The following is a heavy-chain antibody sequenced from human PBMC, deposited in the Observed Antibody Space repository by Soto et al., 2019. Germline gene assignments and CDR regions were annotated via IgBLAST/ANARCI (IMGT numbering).Heavy chain of an antibody. V-gene: IGHV4-61*01. CDR2: IYYSGST. D-gene: IGHD6-13*01. Sequence: QVQLQESGPGLVKPSETLSLTCTVSGGSVSSGSYYWSWIRQPPGKGLEWIGYIYYSGSTNYNPSLTSRVTISVDTSKNQFSLKLSSVTAADTAVYYCARTDKQQLSLDVWGQGTTVTVSS. CDR1: GGSVSSGSYY. CDR3: ARTDKQQLSLDV. J-gene: IGHJ6*02.